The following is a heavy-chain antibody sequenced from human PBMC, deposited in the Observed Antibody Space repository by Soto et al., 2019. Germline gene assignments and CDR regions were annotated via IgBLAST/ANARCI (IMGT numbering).Heavy chain of an antibody. CDR2: ISSSSSYI. D-gene: IGHD2-15*01. CDR3: ARDLEGIVVVVAAPGAFDI. V-gene: IGHV3-21*01. Sequence: EVQLVESGGGLVKPGGSLRLSCAASGFTFSSYSMNWVRQAPGKGLEWVSSISSSSSYIYYADSVKGRFTISRDNAKNSLYLQMNSLRAEDTAVYYCARDLEGIVVVVAAPGAFDIWGQGTMVTVFS. J-gene: IGHJ3*02. CDR1: GFTFSSYS.